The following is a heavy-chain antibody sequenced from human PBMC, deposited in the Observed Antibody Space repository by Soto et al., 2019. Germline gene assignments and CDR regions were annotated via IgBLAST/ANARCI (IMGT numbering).Heavy chain of an antibody. CDR3: VLWPPYYFYY. CDR2: VSGSGGRK. D-gene: IGHD3-10*01. Sequence: EVQLLESGGGLVQPGGSLRLSCEASGFTFSSYAMRWVRRAPGKGLEWVSAVSGSGGRKYYADSVKGRFTISRDNTKNTLYLQMNSRRADDTAVDYCVLWPPYYFYYGGQGTLVTVSS. J-gene: IGHJ4*02. CDR1: GFTFSSYA. V-gene: IGHV3-23*01.